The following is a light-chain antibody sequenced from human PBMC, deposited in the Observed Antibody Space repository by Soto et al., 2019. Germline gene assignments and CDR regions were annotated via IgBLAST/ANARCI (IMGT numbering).Light chain of an antibody. J-gene: IGLJ3*02. CDR1: SSDVGGYNY. CDR3: SSYTSSITWV. V-gene: IGLV2-14*01. Sequence: QSALTQPASVSGSPGQSITISCTGTSSDVGGYNYVSWYQQHPGKAPKLLIYEVTNRPSGISYRFSGSKSANTASLTISGLQAEDEADYYCSSYTSSITWVFGGGTKLTVL. CDR2: EVT.